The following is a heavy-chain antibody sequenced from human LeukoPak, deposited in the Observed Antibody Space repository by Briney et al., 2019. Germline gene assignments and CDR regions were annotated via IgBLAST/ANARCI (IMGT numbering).Heavy chain of an antibody. Sequence: GGSLRLSCAASGFTFSSYAMSWLRHAPGNGLEWFSAISGSGGSTYYADSVKGRFTISRDNSKNTLYLQMNRLRAEDTAVYYCAKDPDILTGYYMYFQHWGQGTLVTVSS. CDR2: ISGSGGST. V-gene: IGHV3-23*01. D-gene: IGHD3-9*01. J-gene: IGHJ1*01. CDR3: AKDPDILTGYYMYFQH. CDR1: GFTFSSYA.